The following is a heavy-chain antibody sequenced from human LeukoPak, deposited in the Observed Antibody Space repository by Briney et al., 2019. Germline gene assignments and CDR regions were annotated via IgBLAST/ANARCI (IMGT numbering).Heavy chain of an antibody. Sequence: PGGSLRLSCAASGFTVSSNYMSWVRQAPGKGLEWVSVIYTTGITYYADSVKGRFTISRDNSRNTLYLQMNTLRAEDTAVYYCARAQGIYWGQGTLVTVSS. CDR1: GFTVSSNY. CDR2: IYTTGIT. J-gene: IGHJ4*02. V-gene: IGHV3-66*01. CDR3: ARAQGIY. D-gene: IGHD3-10*01.